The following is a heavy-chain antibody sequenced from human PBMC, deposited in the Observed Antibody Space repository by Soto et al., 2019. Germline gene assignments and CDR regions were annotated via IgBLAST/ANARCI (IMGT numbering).Heavy chain of an antibody. CDR3: ARVGPPSPSVIWFFDL. CDR2: ITPMLAAP. D-gene: IGHD2-21*01. Sequence: QGQLVQSGAEVKKPGSSVKVSCKASGGSFRTYAINWVRQAPGQGLEWMGGITPMLAAPTYAQKFQGRLTITADESTTAVYMELSSLTSEDTAVYYCARVGPPSPSVIWFFDLWGRGTLVTVSS. CDR1: GGSFRTYA. V-gene: IGHV1-69*01. J-gene: IGHJ2*01.